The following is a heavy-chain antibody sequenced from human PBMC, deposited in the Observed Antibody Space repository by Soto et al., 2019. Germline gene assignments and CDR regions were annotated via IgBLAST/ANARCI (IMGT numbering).Heavy chain of an antibody. D-gene: IGHD3-10*01. Sequence: LRLSCAASGFTFSTYAMSWVRQAPGKGLEWVSTISDSGGSTYYADSVKGRFTISRDNSKNTLYPLMNSLSAEDTALYYCAKVHGSGTYYNFPDYWGQGTLVTVSS. CDR1: GFTFSTYA. V-gene: IGHV3-23*01. CDR3: AKVHGSGTYYNFPDY. CDR2: ISDSGGST. J-gene: IGHJ4*02.